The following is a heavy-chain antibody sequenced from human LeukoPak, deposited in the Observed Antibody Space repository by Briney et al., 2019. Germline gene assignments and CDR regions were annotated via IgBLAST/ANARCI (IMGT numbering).Heavy chain of an antibody. J-gene: IGHJ4*02. CDR2: IYHSGST. CDR3: ARDGYNHPTYFDY. CDR1: GYSISSGYY. Sequence: SETLSFTCTVSGYSISSGYYWGWIRQPPGKGLEWIGSIYHSGSTYYNPSLKSRVTMSVDTSKNQFSLKLSSVTAADTAVYYCARDGYNHPTYFDYWGQGTLVTVSS. V-gene: IGHV4-38-2*02. D-gene: IGHD5-18*01.